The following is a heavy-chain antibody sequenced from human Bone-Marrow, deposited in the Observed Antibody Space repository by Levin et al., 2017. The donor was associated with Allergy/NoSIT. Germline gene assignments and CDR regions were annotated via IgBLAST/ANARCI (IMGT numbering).Heavy chain of an antibody. CDR3: AKVQRGYSYAPYYGMDV. J-gene: IGHJ6*02. Sequence: LSLTCVTSGFSFDAYAIHWVRQRPGKGLEWVSGISWNSGGIDYADSVKGRFTISRDNAKNSVYLQMNSLRPEDTALYYCAKVQRGYSYAPYYGMDVWGQGTTVTVSS. CDR2: ISWNSGGI. CDR1: GFSFDAYA. V-gene: IGHV3-9*01. D-gene: IGHD5-12*01.